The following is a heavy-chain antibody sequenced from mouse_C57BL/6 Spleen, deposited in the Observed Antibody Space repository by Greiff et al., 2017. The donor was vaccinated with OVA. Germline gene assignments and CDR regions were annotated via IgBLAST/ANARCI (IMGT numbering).Heavy chain of an antibody. CDR1: GYTFTSSW. D-gene: IGHD1-1*01. CDR2: INPSNGGT. Sequence: QVHVKQPGTELVKPGASVKLSCKASGYTFTSSWMHWVKQRPGQGLEWIGNINPSNGGTNYNEKFKSKATLTVDKSSSTAYMQLSSLTSEDAAVYYCASYCSSFAYWGQGTLVTVSA. J-gene: IGHJ3*01. CDR3: ASYCSSFAY. V-gene: IGHV1-53*01.